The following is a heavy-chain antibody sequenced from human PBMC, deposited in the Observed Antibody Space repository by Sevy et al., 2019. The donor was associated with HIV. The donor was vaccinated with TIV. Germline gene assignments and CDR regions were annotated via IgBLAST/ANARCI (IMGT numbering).Heavy chain of an antibody. CDR1: GFTFSNYG. Sequence: GGSLRLSCAASGFTFSNYGIHWVRQPPGKGLEWVAVIWSDGNKKYYADSVKGRFTISRDNSKNTLFLQMNSLRAEDTAVYYCARGPLRYCTSTSCYEGDCYYYGMDVWGQGTTVTVSS. CDR2: IWSDGNKK. CDR3: ARGPLRYCTSTSCYEGDCYYYGMDV. D-gene: IGHD2-2*01. J-gene: IGHJ6*02. V-gene: IGHV3-33*01.